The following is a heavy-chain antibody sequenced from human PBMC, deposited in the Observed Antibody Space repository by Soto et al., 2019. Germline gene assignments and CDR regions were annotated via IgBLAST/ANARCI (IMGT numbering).Heavy chain of an antibody. CDR3: ARDLDRSYGDSNWFDP. D-gene: IGHD4-17*01. V-gene: IGHV4-31*03. CDR1: GGSISSGGYY. CDR2: IYYSGST. Sequence: NPSETLSLTCTVSGGSISSGGYYWSWIRQHPGKGLEWIGYIYYSGSTYYNPSLKSRVTISVDTSKNQFSLKLSSVTAADTAVYYCARDLDRSYGDSNWFDPWGQGTLVTVSS. J-gene: IGHJ5*02.